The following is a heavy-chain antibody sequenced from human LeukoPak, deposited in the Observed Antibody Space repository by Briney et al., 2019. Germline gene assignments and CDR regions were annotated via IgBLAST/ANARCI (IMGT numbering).Heavy chain of an antibody. J-gene: IGHJ3*02. V-gene: IGHV4-38-2*02. CDR1: GYSISSGYY. CDR3: ARVGALGFDI. Sequence: SETLSLTCTVSGYSISSGYYWGWIRQSPGKGLEWIGSISHSGRTYYNPSLKSRVTTSVDTSKNQFSLKLSSVTAADTAVCYCARVGALGFDIWGQGTMVTVSS. D-gene: IGHD1-26*01. CDR2: ISHSGRT.